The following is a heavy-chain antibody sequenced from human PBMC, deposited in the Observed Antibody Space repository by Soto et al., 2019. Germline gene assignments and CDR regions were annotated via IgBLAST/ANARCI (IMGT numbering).Heavy chain of an antibody. CDR3: SRDGRLRLEGYYYYYMDV. J-gene: IGHJ6*03. CDR2: ISGSGGST. Sequence: GGSLRLSCAASGFTFSSYAMSWVRQAPGKELEWVSAISGSGGSTYYADSVKGRFTISRDNSKNTLYLQMNRLRAEDTAVYYCSRDGRLRLEGYYYYYMDVWGKGTTVTVS. CDR1: GFTFSSYA. V-gene: IGHV3-23*01. D-gene: IGHD6-6*01.